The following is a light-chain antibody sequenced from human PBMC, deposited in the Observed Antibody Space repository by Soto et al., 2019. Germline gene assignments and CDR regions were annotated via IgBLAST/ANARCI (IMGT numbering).Light chain of an antibody. CDR2: EVT. J-gene: IGLJ3*02. CDR1: SSDVGDYNY. Sequence: QSALTQPPSASGSPGQSVTISCTGTSSDVGDYNYVSWYQQHPGKAPKLIISEVTKRPSGVPDRFSGSKSGNTASLTVSGLQAEDEADYYCFSYGGTNNWVFGGGTKLTVL. V-gene: IGLV2-8*01. CDR3: FSYGGTNNWV.